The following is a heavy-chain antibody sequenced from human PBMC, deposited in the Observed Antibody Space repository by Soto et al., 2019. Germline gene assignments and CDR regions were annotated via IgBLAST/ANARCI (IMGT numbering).Heavy chain of an antibody. CDR3: ARVSPSKWFDP. CDR2: MHYTGST. Sequence: ETLSLTCTVSGASISGHYWGWFRQPPGKRPEWIGDMHYTGSTNYNPSLQSRVAISLDTSKNQYSLNLISVTAADTAVYYCARVSPSKWFDPWGQGTLVTVSS. D-gene: IGHD4-4*01. J-gene: IGHJ5*02. CDR1: GASISGHY. V-gene: IGHV4-59*11.